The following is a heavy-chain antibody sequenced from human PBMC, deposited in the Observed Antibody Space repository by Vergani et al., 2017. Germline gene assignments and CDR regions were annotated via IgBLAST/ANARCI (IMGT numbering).Heavy chain of an antibody. D-gene: IGHD6-6*01. J-gene: IGHJ4*02. Sequence: QVQLVESGGGVVQPGRSLRLSCAASGFTFSSYGMHWVRQAPGKGLEWVAVISYDGSNKYYADSVKGRFTISRDNSKNTLYLQMNSLRAEDTAVYYCAHSVAIAARAPFDYWGQGTLVTVSS. CDR1: GFTFSSYG. V-gene: IGHV3-30*03. CDR2: ISYDGSNK. CDR3: AHSVAIAARAPFDY.